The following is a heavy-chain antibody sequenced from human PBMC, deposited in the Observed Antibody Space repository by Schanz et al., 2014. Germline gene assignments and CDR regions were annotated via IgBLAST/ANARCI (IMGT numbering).Heavy chain of an antibody. CDR3: ARGGARRFPVVPDAIQGLRGHYYYYYLDV. D-gene: IGHD2-2*02. CDR2: ISYSGST. CDR1: GGSVSSGGDY. Sequence: QVQLQESGPGLVKPSQTLSLTCTVSGGSVSSGGDYWSWIRQHPGKGLEWIGFISYSGSTYYNPSLKSRVTISVDTSKNQFSLNLSSATAADTAVYYCARGGARRFPVVPDAIQGLRGHYYYYYLDVWGKGTTVTVSS. V-gene: IGHV4-31*03. J-gene: IGHJ6*03.